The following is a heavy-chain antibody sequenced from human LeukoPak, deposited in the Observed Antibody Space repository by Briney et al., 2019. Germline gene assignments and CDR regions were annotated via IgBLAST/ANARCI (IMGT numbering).Heavy chain of an antibody. CDR3: AIAHDYGDYVFDY. Sequence: GASVKVSCKASGYTFTGYYMHWVRQAPGQGLEWMGQINPNSGGTNYARKFQGRVTMTRDTSISTAYMELSRLRSDDTAVYYCAIAHDYGDYVFDYWGQGTLVTVSS. V-gene: IGHV1-2*06. J-gene: IGHJ4*02. CDR2: INPNSGGT. D-gene: IGHD4-17*01. CDR1: GYTFTGYY.